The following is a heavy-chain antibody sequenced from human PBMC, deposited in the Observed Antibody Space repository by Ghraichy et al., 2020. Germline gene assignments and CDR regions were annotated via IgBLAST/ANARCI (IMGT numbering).Heavy chain of an antibody. J-gene: IGHJ5*02. CDR3: ATVSIAAAGISGGPTWFDP. D-gene: IGHD6-13*01. V-gene: IGHV1-24*01. CDR1: GYTLTELS. Sequence: ASVKVSCKVSGYTLTELSMHWVRQAPGKGLEWMGGFDPEDGETIYAQKFQGRVTMTEDTSTDTAYMELSSLRSEDTAVYYCATVSIAAAGISGGPTWFDPWGQGTLVTVSS. CDR2: FDPEDGET.